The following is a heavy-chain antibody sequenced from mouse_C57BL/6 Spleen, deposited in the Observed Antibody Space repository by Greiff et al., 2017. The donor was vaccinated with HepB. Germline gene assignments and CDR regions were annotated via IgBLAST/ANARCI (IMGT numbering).Heavy chain of an antibody. J-gene: IGHJ2*01. CDR1: GYAFTNYL. CDR2: INPGSGGT. CDR3: AREGIYYDYDGPDY. D-gene: IGHD2-4*01. Sequence: QVQLKESGAELVRPGTSVKVSCKASGYAFTNYLIEWVKQRPGQGLEWIGVINPGSGGTNYNEKFKGKATLTADKSSSTAYMQLSSLTSEDSAVYFCAREGIYYDYDGPDYWGQGTTLTVSS. V-gene: IGHV1-54*01.